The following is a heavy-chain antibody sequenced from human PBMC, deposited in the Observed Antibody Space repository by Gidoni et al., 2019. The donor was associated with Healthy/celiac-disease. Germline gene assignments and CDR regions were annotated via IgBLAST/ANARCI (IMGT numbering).Heavy chain of an antibody. V-gene: IGHV3-15*01. CDR2: SKSKTDGGTT. D-gene: IGHD5-12*01. J-gene: IGHJ4*02. CDR1: GFPFSNAW. Sequence: EVQLVESGGGLVKPGGSLRLSCAASGFPFSNAWMSGVRQAPGKGLEWVGRSKSKTDGGTTDYAAPVKGRFTISRDDSKNTLYLQMNSLKTEDTAVYYCTTDREATLDYWGQGTLVTVSS. CDR3: TTDREATLDY.